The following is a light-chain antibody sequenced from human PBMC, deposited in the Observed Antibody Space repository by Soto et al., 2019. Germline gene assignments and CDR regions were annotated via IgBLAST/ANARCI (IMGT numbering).Light chain of an antibody. V-gene: IGLV1-51*01. CDR2: DNN. Sequence: QSALTQPPSVSAAPGQKVTISCSGSSSNIVNNYVSWYQQLPGTAPKLLIYDNNKRPSGIPDRFSGSKSGTSATLGITGLQTGDEADYYCGTWDSSLSAGVFGGGTKLTVL. CDR3: GTWDSSLSAGV. CDR1: SSNIVNNY. J-gene: IGLJ2*01.